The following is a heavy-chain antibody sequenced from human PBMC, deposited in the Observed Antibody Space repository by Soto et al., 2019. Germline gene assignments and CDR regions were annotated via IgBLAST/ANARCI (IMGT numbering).Heavy chain of an antibody. CDR3: TIAVDY. V-gene: IGHV3-15*01. Sequence: GGSLRLSCAASGFTLSNTWMTWVRQAPGKGLEWVGRIMSKTDGETTEYAAPVNGRFTISRDDSENTLLLQMNSLTSEDSAVYYCTIAVDYWGQGALVTVSS. J-gene: IGHJ4*02. CDR2: IMSKTDGETT. CDR1: GFTLSNTW.